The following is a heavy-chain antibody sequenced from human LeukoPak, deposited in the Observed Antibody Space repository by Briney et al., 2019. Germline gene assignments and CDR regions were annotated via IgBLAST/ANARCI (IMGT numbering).Heavy chain of an antibody. CDR2: IYHSGST. CDR3: ARDVLGYCSSTSCYRHFDY. D-gene: IGHD2-2*02. Sequence: PSETLSLTCAVSGYSISSGYYWGWIRQPPGKGLEWIGSIYHSGSTYYNPSLKSRVTISVDTSKNQFSLKLSSVTAADTAVYYCARDVLGYCSSTSCYRHFDYWGQGTLVTVSS. V-gene: IGHV4-38-2*02. J-gene: IGHJ4*02. CDR1: GYSISSGYY.